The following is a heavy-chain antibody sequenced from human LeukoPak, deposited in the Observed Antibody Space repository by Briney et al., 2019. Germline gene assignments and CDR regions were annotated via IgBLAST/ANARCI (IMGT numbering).Heavy chain of an antibody. CDR2: IKEDGSVK. J-gene: IGHJ6*03. Sequence: PGGSLRLSCAASGFTLSDWWMSWVRQAPGKGLEWVANIKEDGSVKSYVGSVKGRFTISRDNAKKSLYLQMSSLRAEDTAVYCCARYTTYYYYMDVWGKGTTVTVSS. D-gene: IGHD2-2*02. V-gene: IGHV3-7*01. CDR1: GFTLSDWW. CDR3: ARYTTYYYYMDV.